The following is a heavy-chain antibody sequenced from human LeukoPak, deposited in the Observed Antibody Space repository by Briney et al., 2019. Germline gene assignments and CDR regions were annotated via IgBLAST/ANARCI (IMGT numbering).Heavy chain of an antibody. CDR3: ARRALRYCSSTSCPAQYYGVDV. CDR2: IKEDGSEK. D-gene: IGHD2-2*01. Sequence: GGSLRLSCAASGFIFSSYWMSWVRQAPGKGLEWVANIKEDGSEKYYVDSVKGRFTISRDNAKNSLYLQTNSLRAEDTAVYYCARRALRYCSSTSCPAQYYGVDVWGKGTTVTVSS. V-gene: IGHV3-7*03. CDR1: GFIFSSYW. J-gene: IGHJ6*04.